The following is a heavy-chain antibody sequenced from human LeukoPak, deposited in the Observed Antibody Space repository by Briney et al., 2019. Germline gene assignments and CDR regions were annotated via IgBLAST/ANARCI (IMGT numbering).Heavy chain of an antibody. V-gene: IGHV4-30-4*01. Sequence: SETLSLTCTVSGGSISSGDYYWSWIRQPPGKGLEWIGYIYYGGSTYYNPSLKSRVTISVDTSKNQFSLKLSSVTAADTAVYYCASTHSYGLDYWGQGTLVTVSS. CDR2: IYYGGST. CDR1: GGSISSGDYY. D-gene: IGHD5-18*01. J-gene: IGHJ4*02. CDR3: ASTHSYGLDY.